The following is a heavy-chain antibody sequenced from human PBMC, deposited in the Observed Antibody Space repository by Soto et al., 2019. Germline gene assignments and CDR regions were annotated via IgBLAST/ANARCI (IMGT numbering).Heavy chain of an antibody. Sequence: GESLKISCKGSGYSFTSYWIGWVRQMPGKGLEWMGIIYPGDSDTRYSPSFQGQVTISADKSISTAYLQWSSLKASDTAMYYCARRSSSWYGKNKSLWGFFDYWGQGTLVTVSS. V-gene: IGHV5-51*01. J-gene: IGHJ4*02. CDR1: GYSFTSYW. CDR2: IYPGDSDT. D-gene: IGHD6-13*01. CDR3: ARRSSSWYGKNKSLWGFFDY.